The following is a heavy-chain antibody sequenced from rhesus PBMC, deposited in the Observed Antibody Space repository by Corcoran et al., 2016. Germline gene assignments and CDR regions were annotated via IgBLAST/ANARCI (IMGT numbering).Heavy chain of an antibody. J-gene: IGHJ6*01. CDR2: ITYSGST. CDR3: ARELGPSYGLDS. D-gene: IGHD3-34*01. V-gene: IGHV4-122*02. CDR1: GYSISSGYY. Sequence: QVQLQESGPGLVKPSETLSLTCAVSGYSISSGYYWSWIRQPPGKGLGWIGYITYSGSTSYNPSLKSRVTISRDTSKNQFSLKLSSVTAADTAVYYCARELGPSYGLDSWGQGVVVTVSS.